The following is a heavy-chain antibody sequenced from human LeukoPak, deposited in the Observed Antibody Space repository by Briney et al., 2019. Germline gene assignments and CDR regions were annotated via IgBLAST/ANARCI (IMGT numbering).Heavy chain of an antibody. CDR1: GGSISSYC. CDR2: IYYSGST. D-gene: IGHD1-26*01. V-gene: IGHV4-59*01. Sequence: SETLSLTCTVSGGSISSYCWSWIRQPPGKGLEWIGYIYYSGSTNYNPSLKSRVTISVDTSKNQFSLKLSSVTAADTAVYYCARGHRGGGSYSYYYYYMDVWGKGTTVTVSS. J-gene: IGHJ6*03. CDR3: ARGHRGGGSYSYYYYYMDV.